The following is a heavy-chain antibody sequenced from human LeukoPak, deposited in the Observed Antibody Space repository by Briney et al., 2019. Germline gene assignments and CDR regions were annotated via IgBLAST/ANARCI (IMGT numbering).Heavy chain of an antibody. CDR2: INPNTGGT. Sequence: ASVKVSCKASGYNFTGYYLHWVRQAPGQGLEWMGWINPNTGGTNYAQKFQGRVTMTRDTSISTAYMELSSLRSDDTAVYYCARDPHTVTTHWCDYWGQGTLVTVSS. J-gene: IGHJ4*02. CDR3: ARDPHTVTTHWCDY. V-gene: IGHV1-2*02. CDR1: GYNFTGYY. D-gene: IGHD4-17*01.